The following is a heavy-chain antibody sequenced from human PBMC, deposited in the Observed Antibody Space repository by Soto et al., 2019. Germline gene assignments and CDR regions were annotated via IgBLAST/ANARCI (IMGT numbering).Heavy chain of an antibody. J-gene: IGHJ6*02. D-gene: IGHD3-10*01. Sequence: QVQLVQSGAEVKKPGASVKVSCKASGYTFTSYGISWVRQAPGQGLEWMGWISAYNGNTNYAQKLQGRVTMTTDTSTSTAYMELRSLRSDDTAVYYCARGTGSGELLDTPAHYYYGMDVWGQGTTVTVSS. CDR2: ISAYNGNT. CDR1: GYTFTSYG. CDR3: ARGTGSGELLDTPAHYYYGMDV. V-gene: IGHV1-18*01.